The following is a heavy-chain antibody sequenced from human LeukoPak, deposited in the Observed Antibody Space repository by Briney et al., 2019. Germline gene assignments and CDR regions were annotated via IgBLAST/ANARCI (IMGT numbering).Heavy chain of an antibody. CDR1: GGAFSGYY. J-gene: IGHJ4*02. V-gene: IGHV4-34*01. Sequence: PSETLSLTCAVYGGAFSGYYWSWIRQPPGKGLEWIGEINHSGSTNYNPSLKSRVTISVDTSKNQFFLKLSSVTAADTAVYYCARRGNLWARWGQGTLVTASS. CDR3: ARRGNLWAR. D-gene: IGHD2/OR15-2a*01. CDR2: INHSGST.